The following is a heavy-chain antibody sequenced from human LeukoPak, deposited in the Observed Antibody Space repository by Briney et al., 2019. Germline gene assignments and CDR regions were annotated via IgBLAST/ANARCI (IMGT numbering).Heavy chain of an antibody. D-gene: IGHD3-10*01. CDR1: GFTLSSYA. J-gene: IGHJ4*02. Sequence: GGSLRLSCAASGFTLSSYATTWVRQAPGKGLEWVSAISGSGADTYYADSVKGRFTISRDTSKNTVYLQINSLRDEDTAVYYCAKQLDSGNYYPTGDDYWGQGTLVTVSS. CDR2: ISGSGADT. V-gene: IGHV3-23*01. CDR3: AKQLDSGNYYPTGDDY.